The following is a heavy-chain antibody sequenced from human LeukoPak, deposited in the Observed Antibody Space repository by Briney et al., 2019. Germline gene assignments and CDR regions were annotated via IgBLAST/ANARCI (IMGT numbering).Heavy chain of an antibody. Sequence: SETLSLTCAVYGGSFSGYYWSWIRQPPGKGLEWIGEINHSGSTNYNPSLKSRVTISVDTSKNQFSLKLSSVTAADTAVYYCARRRGGSYYGYYYYYMDVWGKRTTVTISS. J-gene: IGHJ6*03. CDR3: ARRRGGSYYGYYYYYMDV. V-gene: IGHV4-34*01. CDR1: GGSFSGYY. D-gene: IGHD1-26*01. CDR2: INHSGST.